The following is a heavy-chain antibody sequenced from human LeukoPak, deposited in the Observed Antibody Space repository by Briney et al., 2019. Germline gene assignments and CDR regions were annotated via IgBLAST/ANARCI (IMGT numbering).Heavy chain of an antibody. V-gene: IGHV3-7*01. J-gene: IGHJ4*02. D-gene: IGHD1-26*01. CDR2: IKQDGSEK. Sequence: PGGSLRLSCAASGFTFSTYWMSWVRQAPGKGLEWVANIKQDGSEKYYGESVKGRFTISRDNAKNSVYLQMNSLRAEDTAVYYCARGYVGVTPCWGQGTLVTVSS. CDR1: GFTFSTYW. CDR3: ARGYVGVTPC.